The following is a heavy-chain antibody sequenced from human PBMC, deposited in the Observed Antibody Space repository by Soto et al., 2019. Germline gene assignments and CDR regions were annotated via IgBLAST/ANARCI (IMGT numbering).Heavy chain of an antibody. CDR1: GFTFSVYS. CDR3: ARSVEGHFYY. Sequence: EVQLVESGGDLVQRGGSLRLSCVASGFTFSVYSMNWVRQAPGKGPEWFSYITSDTKTIKYADSVKGRFTISRDNAKNSVYLQMNSLRDEDTAVYYCARSVEGHFYYWGQGTVVTVCS. CDR2: ITSDTKTI. V-gene: IGHV3-48*02. J-gene: IGHJ4*02. D-gene: IGHD6-19*01.